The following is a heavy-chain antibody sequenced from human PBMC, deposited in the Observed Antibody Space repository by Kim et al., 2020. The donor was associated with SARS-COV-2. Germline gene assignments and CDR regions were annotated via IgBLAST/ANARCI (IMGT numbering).Heavy chain of an antibody. D-gene: IGHD3-22*01. J-gene: IGHJ3*02. Sequence: GESLKISCKGSGYSFTSYWIGWVRQMPGKGLEWMGIIYPGDSDTRYSPSFQGQVTISADKSISTAYLQWSSLKASDTAMYYCARPRAPVGMYYYDSSGYQTVPDGSRDAFDIWGQGTMVTVSS. V-gene: IGHV5-51*01. CDR2: IYPGDSDT. CDR1: GYSFTSYW. CDR3: ARPRAPVGMYYYDSSGYQTVPDGSRDAFDI.